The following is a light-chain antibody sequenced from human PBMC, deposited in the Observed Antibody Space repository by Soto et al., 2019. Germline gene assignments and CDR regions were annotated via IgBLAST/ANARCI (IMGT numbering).Light chain of an antibody. CDR3: QQYNSYWGT. V-gene: IGKV1-5*01. CDR2: DAS. CDR1: QSISSW. Sequence: DIQMTQSPSTLSASVGDRVTITCRASQSISSWLAWYQQKPGKAPNLLIYDASSLETGVPSRFSGSGSGTEFTLTISSLQPDDFATYYCQQYNSYWGTFGPGTKVDIK. J-gene: IGKJ3*01.